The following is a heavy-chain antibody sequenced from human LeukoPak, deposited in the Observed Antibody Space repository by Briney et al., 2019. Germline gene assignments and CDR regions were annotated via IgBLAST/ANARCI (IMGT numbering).Heavy chain of an antibody. CDR3: ASSIAAPERMDV. Sequence: SETLSLTCTVSGGSISSFYWSWLRQPPGKGLEWIGYIYYSGSTNYNPSLKSRVTISVDTSKNQFSLKLSSVTAADTAVYYCASSIAAPERMDVWGQGTTVTVSS. CDR1: GGSISSFY. J-gene: IGHJ6*02. CDR2: IYYSGST. D-gene: IGHD6-13*01. V-gene: IGHV4-59*01.